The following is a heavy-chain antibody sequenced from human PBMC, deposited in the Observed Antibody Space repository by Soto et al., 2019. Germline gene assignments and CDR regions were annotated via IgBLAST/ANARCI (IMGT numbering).Heavy chain of an antibody. D-gene: IGHD1-7*01. V-gene: IGHV4-59*11. J-gene: IGHJ5*02. Sequence: PSETLSLTCTVSGVSISIHYWSWIRQRPGKGLEWIGYIYHSGNTNYNPSLKSRVSISIDTSKNKFSLKLISVTAANTAVYYCARSLLELNWFDPWGQGTLVTVSS. CDR1: GVSISIHY. CDR2: IYHSGNT. CDR3: ARSLLELNWFDP.